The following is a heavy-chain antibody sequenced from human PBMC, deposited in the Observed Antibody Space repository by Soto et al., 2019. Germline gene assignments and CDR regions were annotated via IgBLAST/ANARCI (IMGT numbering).Heavy chain of an antibody. Sequence: ASVKVSCKASGYTFTSSGISWVRQAPGQGLEWMGWISTDNGNTNYAQHLQGRVSMTTDTSTSTAYMDLRSLRSDDTAVYYCARDGRVYASAFDIWGQGTMVTVSS. CDR1: GYTFTSSG. J-gene: IGHJ3*02. V-gene: IGHV1-18*01. CDR2: ISTDNGNT. D-gene: IGHD2-8*01. CDR3: ARDGRVYASAFDI.